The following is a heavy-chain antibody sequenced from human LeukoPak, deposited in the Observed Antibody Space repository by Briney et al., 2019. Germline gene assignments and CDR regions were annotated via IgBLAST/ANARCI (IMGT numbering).Heavy chain of an antibody. CDR1: GFTFSSHW. CDR3: AKDRFDSLLTAAGKY. Sequence: GGSLRLSCAASGFTFSSHWMHWVRQAPGKGLVWVSRINSDGSSISYADSVKGRFTISRDNAKNTLYLQMNSLRAEDTAVYYCAKDRFDSLLTAAGKYWGQGTLVTVSS. D-gene: IGHD6-13*01. CDR2: INSDGSSI. V-gene: IGHV3-74*01. J-gene: IGHJ4*02.